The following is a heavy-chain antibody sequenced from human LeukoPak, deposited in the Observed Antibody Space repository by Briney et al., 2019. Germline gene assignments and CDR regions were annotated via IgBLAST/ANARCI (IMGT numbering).Heavy chain of an antibody. V-gene: IGHV4-59*11. CDR2: ISHIGST. CDR1: GASISGHY. CDR3: ARDRISINALDM. Sequence: SETLSLTCTVSGASISGHYLTWLRQPPGKGLEWIGYISHIGSTNYNPSLKSRVTISVDTSKNQFSLKLTSVTAADTAVYYCARDRISINALDMWGEGTMVTVSS. J-gene: IGHJ3*02. D-gene: IGHD1-14*01.